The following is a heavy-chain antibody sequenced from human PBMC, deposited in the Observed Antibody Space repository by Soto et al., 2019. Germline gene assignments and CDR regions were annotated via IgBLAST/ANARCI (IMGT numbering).Heavy chain of an antibody. J-gene: IGHJ4*02. CDR1: GGSTTSDY. Sequence: PSETLSLTCTVSGGSTTSDYWSWIRQPPGKGLEWLGYIFHSLGAKYNPSLASRGTISLDTSTSTAYMELRSLRSDDTAVYYCATQARGQQLATDWGQGTLVTVSS. V-gene: IGHV4-59*03. D-gene: IGHD6-13*01. CDR2: IFHSLGA. CDR3: ATQARGQQLATD.